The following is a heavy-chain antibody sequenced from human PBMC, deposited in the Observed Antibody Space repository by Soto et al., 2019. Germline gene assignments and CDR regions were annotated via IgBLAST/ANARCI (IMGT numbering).Heavy chain of an antibody. V-gene: IGHV4-30-4*01. CDR3: ARGRFWRPNWFDP. J-gene: IGHJ5*02. D-gene: IGHD3-3*01. CDR1: GGSISSGDYY. Sequence: SETLSLTCTVSGGSISSGDYYWSWIRQPPGKGLEWIGYIYYSGSTYYNPSLKSRVTISVDTSKNQFSLKLSSVTAADTAVYYCARGRFWRPNWFDPWGQGTLVTVSS. CDR2: IYYSGST.